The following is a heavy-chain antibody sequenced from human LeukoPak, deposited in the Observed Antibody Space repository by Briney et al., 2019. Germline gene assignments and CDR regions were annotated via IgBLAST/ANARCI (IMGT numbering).Heavy chain of an antibody. Sequence: SETLSLTRTVSGGSISSYYWSWIRQHPGKGLEWIGYIHHSGSTYYNPSLKSRVIISVDTSKNQFSLKLNSVTAADTAVYYCASYGSGSYRFDPWGQGTLVTVSS. CDR1: GGSISSYY. V-gene: IGHV4-59*06. CDR3: ASYGSGSYRFDP. D-gene: IGHD3-10*01. J-gene: IGHJ5*02. CDR2: IHHSGST.